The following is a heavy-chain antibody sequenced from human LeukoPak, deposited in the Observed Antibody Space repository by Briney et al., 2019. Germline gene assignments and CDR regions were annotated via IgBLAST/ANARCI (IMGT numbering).Heavy chain of an antibody. CDR1: GFTFDDYG. CDR2: TNWNGGST. D-gene: IGHD3-10*01. Sequence: PGGSLRLSCAASGFTFDDYGMSSVRQAPGKGLEWISGTNWNGGSTGYAYSVKGRFTISRDNAKNSLYLQMNSLRAEDTALYYCARPYGDAFDIWGQGTMVTVSS. J-gene: IGHJ3*02. CDR3: ARPYGDAFDI. V-gene: IGHV3-20*04.